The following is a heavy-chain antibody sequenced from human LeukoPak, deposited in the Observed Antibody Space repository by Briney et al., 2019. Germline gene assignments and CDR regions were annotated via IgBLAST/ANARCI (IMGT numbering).Heavy chain of an antibody. Sequence: VGSLRLSCAASGFTFEDHAMNRVRQVPGKGLEWVSGINGNGGSTGYADSVKGRFTISRDNAKNSVYLQMSSLRAEDTALYYCAREGAGYRGYDYDYFYAMDVWGQGTTVTVSS. V-gene: IGHV3-20*04. CDR3: AREGAGYRGYDYDYFYAMDV. CDR1: GFTFEDHA. D-gene: IGHD5-12*01. CDR2: INGNGGST. J-gene: IGHJ6*02.